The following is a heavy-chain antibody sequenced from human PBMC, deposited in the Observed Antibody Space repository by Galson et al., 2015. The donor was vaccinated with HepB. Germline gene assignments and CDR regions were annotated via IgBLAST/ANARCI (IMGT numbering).Heavy chain of an antibody. CDR3: VREITETPDAFDI. CDR1: GFTLSSYE. D-gene: IGHD4-17*01. Sequence: SLRLSCAASGFTLSSYEMSWVRQAAGQGLEWISYIHSGGIHIFYADSVQGRFTISRDNTKKSLFLQMNTLRAKDTAVYYCVREITETPDAFDIWGPGTMVTVSS. V-gene: IGHV3-48*03. CDR2: IHSGGIHI. J-gene: IGHJ3*02.